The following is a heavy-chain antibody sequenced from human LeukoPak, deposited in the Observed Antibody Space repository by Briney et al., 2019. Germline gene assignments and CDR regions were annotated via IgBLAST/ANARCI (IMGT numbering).Heavy chain of an antibody. CDR3: ASEGVVGPVAHFDY. Sequence: GGSLRLSCAASGFTFSSYWMSWVRQAPGKGLEWVSSIDVGSYTYYAGSVKGRFTISRDNAKNLLYLQMNSLRVEDTAVYYCASEGVVGPVAHFDYWGQGALVTVSS. D-gene: IGHD1-26*01. CDR2: IDVGSYT. V-gene: IGHV3-21*01. CDR1: GFTFSSYW. J-gene: IGHJ4*02.